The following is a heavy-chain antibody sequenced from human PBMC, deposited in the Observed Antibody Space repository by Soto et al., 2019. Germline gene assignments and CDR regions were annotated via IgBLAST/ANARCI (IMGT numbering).Heavy chain of an antibody. V-gene: IGHV3-7*01. Sequence: GGSLRLSCATSGFTFSSYWMSWVRQAPGKGLEWVANIKEDGSEKYHMDAVKGRFSISRDNAENSMYLQMNSLRAEDTAIYYCAREYTGYCSTSKCYRPRAFDIWGQGTMVTVSS. J-gene: IGHJ3*02. CDR2: IKEDGSEK. CDR1: GFTFSSYW. CDR3: AREYTGYCSTSKCYRPRAFDI. D-gene: IGHD2-2*01.